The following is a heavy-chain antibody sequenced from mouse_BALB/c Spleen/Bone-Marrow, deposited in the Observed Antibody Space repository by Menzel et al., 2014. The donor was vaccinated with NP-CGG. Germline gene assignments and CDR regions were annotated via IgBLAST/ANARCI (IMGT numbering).Heavy chain of an antibody. J-gene: IGHJ2*01. V-gene: IGHV1-7*01. CDR2: INPSTGYT. D-gene: IGHD1-1*01. CDR1: GYTFTNYW. CDR3: ARIYYYGRDY. Sequence: QVQLQQSGAELAKPGASVKMSCKASGYTFTNYWMHWVKQRPGQGPEWIGYINPSTGYTEYNQKFKDKATLTADKSSSTAYMQRSSLTAEDSAVYYCARIYYYGRDYWGQGTTLTVSS.